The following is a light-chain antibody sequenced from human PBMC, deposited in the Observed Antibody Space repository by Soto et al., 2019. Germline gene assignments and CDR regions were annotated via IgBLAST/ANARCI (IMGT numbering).Light chain of an antibody. CDR1: QSISSW. J-gene: IGKJ1*01. Sequence: LQMTQSPSALSASVVSRSTLTGLATQSISSWLSFYQQPPVRAPKLLIYDASTLQTGVPSRFSGSGSGTDFTLTISSLQPEDFATYYCLQDYNFPWTFGQGTKVDI. CDR2: DAS. V-gene: IGKV1-5*01. CDR3: LQDYNFPWT.